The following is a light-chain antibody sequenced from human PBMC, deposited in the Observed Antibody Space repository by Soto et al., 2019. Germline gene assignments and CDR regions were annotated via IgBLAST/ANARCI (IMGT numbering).Light chain of an antibody. CDR1: SSDVGGYNS. V-gene: IGLV2-14*01. Sequence: QSVLTQPASVSGSPGQSITISCTGTSSDVGGYNSVSWYQQHPGKAPKLILYDVTDRPSGVSYRFSGSKSGNTASLTISGLQAADEADYFCSSFTSSMTNVFGSGPRSPS. CDR2: DVT. J-gene: IGLJ1*01. CDR3: SSFTSSMTNV.